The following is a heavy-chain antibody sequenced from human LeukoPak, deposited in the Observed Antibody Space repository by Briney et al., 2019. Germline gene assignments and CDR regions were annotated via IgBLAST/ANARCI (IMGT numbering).Heavy chain of an antibody. D-gene: IGHD3-22*01. J-gene: IGHJ2*01. CDR3: VYYDSSGPSFDL. Sequence: GGSLRLSCAASGFTFSDYYMSWVRQAPGKGLEWVSVIYSGGSTYYADSVKGRFTISRDNSKNTLYLQMNSLRAEDTAVYYCVYYDSSGPSFDLWGRGTLVTVSS. V-gene: IGHV3-53*01. CDR1: GFTFSDYY. CDR2: IYSGGST.